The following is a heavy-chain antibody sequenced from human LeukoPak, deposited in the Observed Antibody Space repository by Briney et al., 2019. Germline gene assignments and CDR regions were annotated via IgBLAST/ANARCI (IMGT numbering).Heavy chain of an antibody. D-gene: IGHD3-9*01. Sequence: AGGSLRLSCAASGFTFSDYYMSWIRQAPGKGLEWVSYISSSGSTIYYADSVKGRFTISRDNAKNSLYLQMNSLRAEDTAVYYCARHRRFYYDILTGYYPFDYWGQGTLVTVSS. CDR1: GFTFSDYY. CDR2: ISSSGSTI. V-gene: IGHV3-11*01. CDR3: ARHRRFYYDILTGYYPFDY. J-gene: IGHJ4*02.